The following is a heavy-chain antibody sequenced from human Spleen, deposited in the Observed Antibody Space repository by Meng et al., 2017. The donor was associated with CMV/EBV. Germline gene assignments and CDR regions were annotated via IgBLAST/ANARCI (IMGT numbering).Heavy chain of an antibody. D-gene: IGHD2-15*01. CDR1: GFTFSSYE. CDR3: ARVARTPTNSYVFDS. V-gene: IGHV3-48*03. CDR2: ISSSGSTI. Sequence: GGFLRLSCAASGFTFSSYEMNWVRQAPGKGLEWVSYISSSGSTIYYADSVKGRFTISRDNAKNSLYLQMNSLRAEDTAVYYCARVARTPTNSYVFDSWGQGALVTVSS. J-gene: IGHJ4*02.